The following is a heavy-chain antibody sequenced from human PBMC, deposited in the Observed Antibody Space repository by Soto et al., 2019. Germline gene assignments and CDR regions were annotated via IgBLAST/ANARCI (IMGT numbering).Heavy chain of an antibody. CDR1: GFTFSSYS. D-gene: IGHD3-10*01. Sequence: GGSLRLSCAASGFTFSSYSMNWVRQAPGKGLEWVSYISGSSSTIYYADSVKGRVTLTTDISTTTAYMELTSLRSEDTAIYYCAKVSRKGSAIDFDYWGQGTLVTVSS. V-gene: IGHV3-48*04. CDR3: AKVSRKGSAIDFDY. J-gene: IGHJ4*02. CDR2: ISGSSSTI.